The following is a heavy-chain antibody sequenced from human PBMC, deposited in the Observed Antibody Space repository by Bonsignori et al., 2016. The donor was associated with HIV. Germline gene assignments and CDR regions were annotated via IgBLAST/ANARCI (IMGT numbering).Heavy chain of an antibody. Sequence: GESLKISCAASGFTFSSYGMHWVRQAPGKGLEWVAVISYDGSNKYYADSVKGRFTISRDNSKNTLYLQMNSLRAEDTAVYYCAKDTSWTDNYWGQGTLVTVSS. CDR2: ISYDGSNK. CDR1: GFTFSSYG. J-gene: IGHJ4*02. V-gene: IGHV3-30*18. D-gene: IGHD2-2*01. CDR3: AKDTSWTDNY.